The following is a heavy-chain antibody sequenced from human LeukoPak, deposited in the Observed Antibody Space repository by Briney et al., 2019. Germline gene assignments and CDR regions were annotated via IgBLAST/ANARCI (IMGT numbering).Heavy chain of an antibody. CDR2: IRNSTSHI. CDR3: ARVRSSIVMSPIPTFDY. Sequence: GGSLRLSCAASGFTFSRYTMNWVRQAPGKGLEWISSIRNSTSHIFYADSVKGRFFVSRDNAQNLLFLHMNSLRAEDTAIYYCARVRSSIVMSPIPTFDYWGQGNLVTVSS. V-gene: IGHV3-21*01. D-gene: IGHD2-21*01. CDR1: GFTFSRYT. J-gene: IGHJ4*02.